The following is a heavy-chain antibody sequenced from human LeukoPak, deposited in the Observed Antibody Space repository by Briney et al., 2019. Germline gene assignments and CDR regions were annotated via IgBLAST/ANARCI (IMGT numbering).Heavy chain of an antibody. D-gene: IGHD3-3*01. CDR1: DGSFSGYY. CDR2: INHSGST. Sequence: KPSETLSLTCAVYDGSFSGYYWSWIRQPPGKGLEWIGEINHSGSTNYNPSLKSRVTILVDTSENQFSLKLTSMSAADTAVYYCARGSRISMFGVTHMRGTFDIWGQGTMVTVSS. CDR3: ARGSRISMFGVTHMRGTFDI. V-gene: IGHV4-34*01. J-gene: IGHJ3*02.